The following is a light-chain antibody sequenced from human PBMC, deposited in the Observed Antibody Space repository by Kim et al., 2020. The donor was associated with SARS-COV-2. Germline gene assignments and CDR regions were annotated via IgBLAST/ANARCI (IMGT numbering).Light chain of an antibody. V-gene: IGKV3-15*01. CDR1: HRVSTK. CDR2: DAS. Sequence: PGARGTIFCTASHRVSTKFAAYDQQPGQPPRLLLFDASTRATGIPARFSGSRSCTECTLIISGMQSEDFAVYYYQQYNNSPLYTFGQGTKVDIK. J-gene: IGKJ2*01. CDR3: QQYNNSPLYT.